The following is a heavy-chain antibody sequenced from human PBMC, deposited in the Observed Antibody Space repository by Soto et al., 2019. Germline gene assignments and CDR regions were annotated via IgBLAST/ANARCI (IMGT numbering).Heavy chain of an antibody. Sequence: QLQLQESGSGLVKPSQTLSLTCAVSGDSISSGSYSWNWIRQPPGKGLEWIGYIYHSGGTDYNPSLKSRVTITVDSSNNQFSLKLSSVTAADTAVYYCARDSRSGYYLDYWGQGTLVTVSS. D-gene: IGHD3-22*01. CDR2: IYHSGGT. J-gene: IGHJ4*02. V-gene: IGHV4-30-2*01. CDR3: ARDSRSGYYLDY. CDR1: GDSISSGSYS.